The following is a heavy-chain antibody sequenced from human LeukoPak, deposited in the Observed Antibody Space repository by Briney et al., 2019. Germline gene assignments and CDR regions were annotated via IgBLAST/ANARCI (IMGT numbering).Heavy chain of an antibody. CDR2: IYSGGST. CDR3: ATPITVIRGTYGMDV. V-gene: IGHV3-NL1*01. D-gene: IGHD3-10*01. J-gene: IGHJ6*02. Sequence: QPGGSLRLSCTASGFTFSSYGMHWVRQAPGKGLEWVSVIYSGGSTYYADSVKGRFTISRDNSKNTVYLQMNSLRAEDTAVYYCATPITVIRGTYGMDVWGQGTTVTVSS. CDR1: GFTFSSYG.